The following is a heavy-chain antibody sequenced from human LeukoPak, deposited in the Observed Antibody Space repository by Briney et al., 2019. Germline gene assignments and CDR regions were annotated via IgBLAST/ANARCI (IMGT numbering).Heavy chain of an antibody. V-gene: IGHV4-38-2*02. CDR2: IYHSGTT. J-gene: IGHJ3*02. CDR1: GYSISSGYH. Sequence: SETLSLTCIVSGYSISSGYHWGWIRQSPGRGLEWIGYIYHSGTTYYNPSLKSRATISVDTSKNQFSLELSSVTAADTAVYYCARAAFGGYNPNDVFDIWGQGTRVTVS. D-gene: IGHD3-22*01. CDR3: ARAAFGGYNPNDVFDI.